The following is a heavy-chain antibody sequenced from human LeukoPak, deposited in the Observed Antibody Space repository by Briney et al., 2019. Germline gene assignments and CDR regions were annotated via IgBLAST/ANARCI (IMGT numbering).Heavy chain of an antibody. D-gene: IGHD3-3*01. CDR3: ARDSLTITIFGVVASEIDY. J-gene: IGHJ4*02. CDR2: ISSSSSTI. Sequence: GGSLRLSCAASGFTFSSYSMNWVRQAPGKGLEWVSYISSSSSTIYYADSVKGRFTISRDNAKNSLYLQMNSLRDEDTAVYYCARDSLTITIFGVVASEIDYWGQGTLVTVSS. V-gene: IGHV3-48*02. CDR1: GFTFSSYS.